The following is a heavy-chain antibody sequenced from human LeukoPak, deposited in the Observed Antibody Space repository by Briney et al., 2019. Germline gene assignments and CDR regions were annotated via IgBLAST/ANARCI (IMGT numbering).Heavy chain of an antibody. V-gene: IGHV5-51*01. J-gene: IGHJ5*02. CDR1: GYSFASYW. Sequence: GESLKISCKGSGYSFASYWIAWVRPMPGKGPEWMGIFYPRDSGTKYNPFFQGQVSISADKSISTAYLQWSSLQASDTAISFCARSHSSTLTWFDPWGQGTLVTVSS. CDR3: ARSHSSTLTWFDP. CDR2: FYPRDSGT.